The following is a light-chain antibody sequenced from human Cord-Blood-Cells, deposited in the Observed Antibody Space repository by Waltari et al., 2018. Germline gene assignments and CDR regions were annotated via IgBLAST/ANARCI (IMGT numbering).Light chain of an antibody. Sequence: DIAMTQPPYSLSASVGDRVTITCQASQDISNYLNWYQQKPGKAPKLLIYDASNLETGVPSRFSGSGSGTDFTFTISSLQPEDIATYYCQQYDNLITFGQGTRLEIK. CDR3: QQYDNLIT. V-gene: IGKV1-33*01. CDR2: DAS. J-gene: IGKJ5*01. CDR1: QDISNY.